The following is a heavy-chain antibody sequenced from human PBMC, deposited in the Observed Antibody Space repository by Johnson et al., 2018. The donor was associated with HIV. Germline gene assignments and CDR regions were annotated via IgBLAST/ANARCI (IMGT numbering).Heavy chain of an antibody. V-gene: IGHV3-30*04. CDR2: ISYDGSNK. CDR1: GFTFSSYA. D-gene: IGHD6-19*01. CDR3: ARGGSSGWSGFLAFDI. Sequence: QMQLVESGGGVVQPGRSLRLSCAASGFTFSSYAMHWVRQAPGKGLEWVAVISYDGSNKYYADSVKGRFTISGDSSKNTVFLQMNSLRAGDTAIYYCARGGSSGWSGFLAFDIWGQGTMVTVSS. J-gene: IGHJ3*02.